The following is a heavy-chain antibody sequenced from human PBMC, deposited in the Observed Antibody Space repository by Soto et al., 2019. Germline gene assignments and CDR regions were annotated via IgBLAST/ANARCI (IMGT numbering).Heavy chain of an antibody. CDR1: GYSFTSYW. V-gene: IGHV5-51*01. J-gene: IGHJ3*01. Sequence: GDSLRISCKGSGYSFTSYWIGWVRQMPGKGLEWMGIIYPGDSDTRYSPSFQGQVTISADKSISTAYLQWSSLKASDTAMYYCSRIFRYTGNHHHVYAVWGRRTMVTV. CDR2: IYPGDSDT. D-gene: IGHD2-2*02. CDR3: SRIFRYTGNHHHVYAV.